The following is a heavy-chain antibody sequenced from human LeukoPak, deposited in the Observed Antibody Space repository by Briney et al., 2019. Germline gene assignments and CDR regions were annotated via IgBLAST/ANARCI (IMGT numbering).Heavy chain of an antibody. V-gene: IGHV1-24*01. CDR3: ATDREGGSYYYFDY. D-gene: IGHD1-26*01. J-gene: IGHJ4*02. Sequence: ASVKVSCKVSGYTLTELSMHWVRQAPGKGLEWMGGFDPEDGETIYAQKFQGRVTMTEDTSTDTAYMELSSPRSEDTAVYYCATDREGGSYYYFDYWGQGTLVTVSS. CDR2: FDPEDGET. CDR1: GYTLTELS.